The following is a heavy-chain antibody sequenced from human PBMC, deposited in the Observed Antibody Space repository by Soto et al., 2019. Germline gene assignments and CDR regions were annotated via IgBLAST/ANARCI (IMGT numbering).Heavy chain of an antibody. V-gene: IGHV3-7*04. D-gene: IGHD2-2*01. J-gene: IGHJ4*02. CDR2: IKQDGSEK. CDR3: ARGPAFIVVVPAAAALLDY. Sequence: EVQLVESGGGLVQPGGSLRLSCAASGFTFSSYWMSWVRQAPGKGLEWVANIKQDGSEKYYVDSVKGRFTISRDNAKNSLYLQMNSLRAEDTAVYYCARGPAFIVVVPAAAALLDYWGQGTLVTVSS. CDR1: GFTFSSYW.